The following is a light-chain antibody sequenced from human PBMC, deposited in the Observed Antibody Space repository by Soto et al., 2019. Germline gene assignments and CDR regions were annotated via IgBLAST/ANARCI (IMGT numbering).Light chain of an antibody. J-gene: IGKJ4*01. CDR2: AAS. V-gene: IGKV3-15*01. Sequence: EVVVTQSPATLSVSLGGRATLSCSASQSVRTNVAWYQQKPGQAPRLLIYAASTRATGIPARFSGSGSGTEFTLTITSLQSEDFAVYYCQQYNNWPPLTFGGGTKVEIK. CDR3: QQYNNWPPLT. CDR1: QSVRTN.